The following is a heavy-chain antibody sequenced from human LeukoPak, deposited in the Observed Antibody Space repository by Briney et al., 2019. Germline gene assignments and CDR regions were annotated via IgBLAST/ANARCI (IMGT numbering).Heavy chain of an antibody. D-gene: IGHD3-9*01. Sequence: SEILSLTCTVSGGSISSSSFYWAWIRQPPGKGLEWIGYIYYSGSTNYNPSLKSRVTISVDTSKNQFSLKLSSVTAADTAVYYCARGHYDILTGYFNFDYWGQGTLVTVSS. J-gene: IGHJ4*02. V-gene: IGHV4-61*05. CDR2: IYYSGST. CDR3: ARGHYDILTGYFNFDY. CDR1: GGSISSSSFY.